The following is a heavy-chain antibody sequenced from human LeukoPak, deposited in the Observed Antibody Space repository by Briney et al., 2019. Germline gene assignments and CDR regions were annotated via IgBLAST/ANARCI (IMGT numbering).Heavy chain of an antibody. D-gene: IGHD5/OR15-5a*01. Sequence: SETLSLTCTVSGDFLSSGDYYWGWIRQSPGKGLTWIGSIYYSGSTLYNASFESRVTMSVDTSKNQFSLELSSVSAADTAAYYCAVNSTKHTFDIWGQGTMVTVSS. CDR2: IYYSGST. CDR3: AVNSTKHTFDI. J-gene: IGHJ3*02. V-gene: IGHV4-39*01. CDR1: GDFLSSGDYY.